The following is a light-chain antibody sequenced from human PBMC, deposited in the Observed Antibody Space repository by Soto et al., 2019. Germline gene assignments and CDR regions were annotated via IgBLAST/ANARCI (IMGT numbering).Light chain of an antibody. J-gene: IGKJ1*01. V-gene: IGKV3-15*01. CDR2: AAS. CDR3: QQYNNWPQT. Sequence: EIVMTQSPATLSVSPWERAILSCRASQSISINLAWYQQKPGQAPRLLIYAASNRATGVPARFSGSWSGTEFTLTISSLQSEDSAVYYCQQYNNWPQTFGQGTKVDIK. CDR1: QSISIN.